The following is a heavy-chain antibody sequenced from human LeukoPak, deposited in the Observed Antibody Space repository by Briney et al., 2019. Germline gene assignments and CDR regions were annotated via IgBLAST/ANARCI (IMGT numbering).Heavy chain of an antibody. V-gene: IGHV1-69*04. Sequence: GASVKVSCKASGYTFTGYYIHWVRQAPGQGLEWMGRIIPILGIANYAQKFQGRVTITADKSTSTAYMELSSLRSEDTAVYYCASDFGHYYDSSGYYAPFDYWGQGTLVTVSS. J-gene: IGHJ4*02. CDR2: IIPILGIA. CDR3: ASDFGHYYDSSGYYAPFDY. D-gene: IGHD3-22*01. CDR1: GYTFTGYY.